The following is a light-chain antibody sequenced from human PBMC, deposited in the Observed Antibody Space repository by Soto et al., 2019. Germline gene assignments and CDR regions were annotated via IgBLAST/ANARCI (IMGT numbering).Light chain of an antibody. J-gene: IGLJ3*02. V-gene: IGLV2-11*01. CDR1: SSDVGGYNY. Sequence: QSALTQPRSVSGSPGQSVTISCTGTSSDVGGYNYVSWYQQHPGKAPKLMIYDVSKRPSGVPDRFSGSKSGNTASLTISGPQAEDEADYYCGSYAGSYTGFGGGTKLTVL. CDR2: DVS. CDR3: GSYAGSYTG.